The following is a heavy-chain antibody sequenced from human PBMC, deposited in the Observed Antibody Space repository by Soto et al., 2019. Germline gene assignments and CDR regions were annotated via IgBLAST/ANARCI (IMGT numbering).Heavy chain of an antibody. CDR2: IYWDDDK. CDR1: GFSVSTSGVG. Sequence: QITLKESGPTLVKPTQTLTLTCTFSGFSVSTSGVGVGWIRQPPGKALEWLALIYWDDDKRYSPSLKSRLTIXNXXSKYQVVLTMTTMDPVDTATYYCAYGDYVGNWFDPWGQGTLVTVSS. D-gene: IGHD4-17*01. CDR3: AYGDYVGNWFDP. V-gene: IGHV2-5*02. J-gene: IGHJ5*02.